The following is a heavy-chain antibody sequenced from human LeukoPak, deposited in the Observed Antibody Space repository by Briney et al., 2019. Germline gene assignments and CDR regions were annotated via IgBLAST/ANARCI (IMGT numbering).Heavy chain of an antibody. CDR1: GYTFTSYD. CDR3: ARGEEFGEFFDY. D-gene: IGHD3-10*01. CDR2: MNPNSGNT. J-gene: IGHJ4*02. V-gene: IGHV1-8*01. Sequence: ASVKVSCKASGYTFTSYDINWERQATGQGLEWMGWMNPNSGNTGYAQKFQGRVTMTRNTSISTAYMELSSLRSEDTAVYYCARGEEFGEFFDYWGQGTLVTVSS.